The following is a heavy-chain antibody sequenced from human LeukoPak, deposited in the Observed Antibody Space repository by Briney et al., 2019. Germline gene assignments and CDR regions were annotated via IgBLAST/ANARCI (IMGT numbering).Heavy chain of an antibody. Sequence: GASVKVSCKASGYTFTSYDINWVRQAPGQGLEWMGWISAYNGNTNYAQKLQGRVTMTTDTSTSTAYMELRSLRSDDTAVYYCARNRERMVVPAAINYFDYWGQGTLVTVSS. CDR3: ARNRERMVVPAAINYFDY. D-gene: IGHD2-2*01. CDR2: ISAYNGNT. J-gene: IGHJ4*02. CDR1: GYTFTSYD. V-gene: IGHV1-18*01.